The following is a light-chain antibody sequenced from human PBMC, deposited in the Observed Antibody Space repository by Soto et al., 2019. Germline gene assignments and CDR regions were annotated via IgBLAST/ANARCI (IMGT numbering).Light chain of an antibody. CDR2: DAS. Sequence: DIQMNQSPSSLSASVGDRVTITCQASQAISYYLNWYQQKTEKAPKLLIYDASNLETGVPSRFSGSGSGTDFTFTISSLQPEDIATYSCQQYDNLLFTFGPGTKVDIK. CDR1: QAISYY. CDR3: QQYDNLLFT. V-gene: IGKV1-33*01. J-gene: IGKJ3*01.